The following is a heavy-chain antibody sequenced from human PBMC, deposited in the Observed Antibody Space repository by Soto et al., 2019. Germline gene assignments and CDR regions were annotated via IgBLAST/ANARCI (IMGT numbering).Heavy chain of an antibody. CDR2: IIPLFGKA. J-gene: IGHJ1*01. CDR1: EGTFISYA. D-gene: IGHD3-22*01. Sequence: QVQLVQSGAEVKKPGSSVKVSCKASEGTFISYAISWVRKDPRQGLAWMGGIIPLFGKANYAQKFQGRVTITADESTSTAYMELSSLRSEDSAVYYCVRPGREKYYDSSGYYFEHWGQGTLVTVSS. V-gene: IGHV1-69*01. CDR3: VRPGREKYYDSSGYYFEH.